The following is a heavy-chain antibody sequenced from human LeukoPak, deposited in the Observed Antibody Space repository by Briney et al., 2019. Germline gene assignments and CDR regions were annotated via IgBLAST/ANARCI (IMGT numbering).Heavy chain of an antibody. CDR1: GFTLSSYA. D-gene: IGHD5-24*01. J-gene: IGHJ4*02. CDR2: ISGSGGST. V-gene: IGHV3-23*01. Sequence: GGSLRLSCAASGFTLSSYAMSWVRQAPGKGLEWVSAISGSGGSTYYADSVKGRFTISRDNSKNTLYLQMNSLRAEDTAVYYCAKDFFGDGYNFFDYWGQGTLVTVSS. CDR3: AKDFFGDGYNFFDY.